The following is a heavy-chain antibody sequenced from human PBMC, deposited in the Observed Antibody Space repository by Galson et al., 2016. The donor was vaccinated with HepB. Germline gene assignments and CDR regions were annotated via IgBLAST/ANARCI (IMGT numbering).Heavy chain of an antibody. CDR1: DASVSSGAHP. CDR2: VYKDGSA. CDR3: ARGRPTKNYGIDV. V-gene: IGHV4-61*08. J-gene: IGHJ6*02. Sequence: SETLSLTCTVSDASVSSGAHPWSWIRQPPGRGLEWIGYVYKDGSANYNPSLKSRGTISLDTSKNQFFLNLTSVTAADTAVYYCARGRPTKNYGIDVWGQGTTVTVSS.